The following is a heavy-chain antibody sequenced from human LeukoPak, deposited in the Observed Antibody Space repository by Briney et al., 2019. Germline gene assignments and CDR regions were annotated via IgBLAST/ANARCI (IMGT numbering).Heavy chain of an antibody. Sequence: PRGSLRLSCAASGFTFSSYAMHGVRQAPRKGLEWVAVISYDGSNKYYADSVKRRFTIYRDNSKNTLYLQMNSLRAEDTAVYYCARDTAMVTNYFDYWRQGTLVTVSS. CDR2: ISYDGSNK. CDR3: ARDTAMVTNYFDY. D-gene: IGHD5-18*01. V-gene: IGHV3-30-3*01. CDR1: GFTFSSYA. J-gene: IGHJ4*02.